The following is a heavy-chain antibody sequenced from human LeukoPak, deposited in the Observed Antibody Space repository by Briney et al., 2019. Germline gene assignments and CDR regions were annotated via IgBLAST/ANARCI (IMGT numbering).Heavy chain of an antibody. V-gene: IGHV3-21*01. D-gene: IGHD2-21*02. CDR3: ARDGEVAVTAFYFDY. J-gene: IGHJ4*02. Sequence: PGGSLRLSCAASGFTFSSYSMNWVRQAPGKGLEWVSSISSSSSYIYYADSVKGRFTISRDNAKNSLYLQMNSLRAEDTAVYYCARDGEVAVTAFYFDYWRQGTLVTVST. CDR1: GFTFSSYS. CDR2: ISSSSSYI.